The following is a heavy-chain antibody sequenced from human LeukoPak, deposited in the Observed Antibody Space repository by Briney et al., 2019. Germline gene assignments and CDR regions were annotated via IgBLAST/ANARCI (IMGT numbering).Heavy chain of an antibody. CDR2: ISGSGGST. D-gene: IGHD3-22*01. CDR1: GFTFSSYA. Sequence: PGGSLRLSCAASGFTFSSYAMSWVRQAPGKGLEWVSAISGSGGSTYYADSVKGRFTISRDNSKNTLYLQMNSLRAEDTAVYYCAKDLGKSGYYLYGMDVWGQGTTVTVS. J-gene: IGHJ6*02. V-gene: IGHV3-23*01. CDR3: AKDLGKSGYYLYGMDV.